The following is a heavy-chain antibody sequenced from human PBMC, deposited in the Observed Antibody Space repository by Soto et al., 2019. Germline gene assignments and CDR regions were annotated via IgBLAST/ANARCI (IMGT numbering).Heavy chain of an antibody. CDR2: INSDSGGT. CDR3: AREWDKSMEG. V-gene: IGHV1-2*02. J-gene: IGHJ6*02. Sequence: QVQLVQSGAEVKKPGASVKVSCKASGYTFTDNYIHWVRQPPGQGLEWMGWINSDSGGTNYVQKFQGRLNMTRDTSISTAYMEVSRLRSDDTAVYYCAREWDKSMEGWGQGTTVTVCS. CDR1: GYTFTDNY. D-gene: IGHD1-26*01.